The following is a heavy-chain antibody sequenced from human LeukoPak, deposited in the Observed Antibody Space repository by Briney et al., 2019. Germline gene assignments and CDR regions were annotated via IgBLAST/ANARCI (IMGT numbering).Heavy chain of an antibody. CDR2: IIPILGIA. CDR3: ARGGVVIPNWFDP. Sequence: SGKVSCKASRGTFSSYTISWVRQAPGQGLEWMGRIIPILGIANYAQKFQGRVTITVDKSTSTAYMELSSLRSEDTAVYYCARGGVVIPNWFDPWGQGTLVTVSS. CDR1: RGTFSSYT. V-gene: IGHV1-69*02. J-gene: IGHJ5*02. D-gene: IGHD3-3*01.